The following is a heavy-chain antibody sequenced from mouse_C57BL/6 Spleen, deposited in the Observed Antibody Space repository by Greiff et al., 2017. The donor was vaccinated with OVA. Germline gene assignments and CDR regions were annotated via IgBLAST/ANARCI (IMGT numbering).Heavy chain of an antibody. CDR2: INPSSGYT. J-gene: IGHJ4*01. D-gene: IGHD3-1*01. V-gene: IGHV1-4*01. Sequence: VKLVESGAELARPGASVKMSCKASGYTFTSYTMHWVKQRPGQGLEWIGYINPSSGYTKYNQKFKDKATLTADKSSSTAYMQLSSLTSEDSAVYYCAREDSGAMDYWGQGTSVTVSS. CDR1: GYTFTSYT. CDR3: AREDSGAMDY.